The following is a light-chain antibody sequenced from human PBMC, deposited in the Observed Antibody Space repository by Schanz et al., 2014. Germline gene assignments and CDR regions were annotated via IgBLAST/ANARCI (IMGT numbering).Light chain of an antibody. Sequence: QSVLTQPPSASGTPGQRVTISCSGSSSNIGTNTVIWYQQLPGTAPKLLIHSTNQRPSGVPDRFSGSKSGTSASLAISGLQSEDEADYYCAAWDDSLNWVFGGGTKLTVL. CDR3: AAWDDSLNWV. CDR1: SSNIGTNT. CDR2: STN. J-gene: IGLJ3*02. V-gene: IGLV1-44*01.